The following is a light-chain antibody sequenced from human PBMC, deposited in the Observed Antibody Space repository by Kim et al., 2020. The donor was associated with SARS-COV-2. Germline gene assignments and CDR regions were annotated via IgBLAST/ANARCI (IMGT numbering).Light chain of an antibody. Sequence: RVTSTCTRTSSDIGAGYDVHRYQQLPGTAPKLLIYGNSNRPSGVPDRFSGSKSGTSASLAITGLQAEDEADYYCQSYDSSLSGPRVFGGGTQLTVL. CDR3: QSYDSSLSGPRV. CDR2: GNS. V-gene: IGLV1-40*01. CDR1: SSDIGAGYD. J-gene: IGLJ3*02.